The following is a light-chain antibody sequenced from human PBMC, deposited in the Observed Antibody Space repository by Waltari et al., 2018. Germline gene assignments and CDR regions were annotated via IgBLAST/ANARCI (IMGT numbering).Light chain of an antibody. CDR3: QQRYNSFT. CDR2: DAS. J-gene: IGKJ3*01. Sequence: EIVLTQSPATLSLSPGERATLSCRASQSVSSHLAWYQQKPGQAPRLLIYDASIRATGIPVRFSGSGSGTDFTLTISSLEPEDSAVYYCQQRYNSFTFGPATKVDIK. CDR1: QSVSSH. V-gene: IGKV3-11*01.